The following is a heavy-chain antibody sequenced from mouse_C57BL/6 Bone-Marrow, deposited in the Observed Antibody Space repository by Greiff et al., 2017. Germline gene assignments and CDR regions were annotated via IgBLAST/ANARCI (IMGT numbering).Heavy chain of an antibody. CDR2: INPYNGGT. V-gene: IGHV1-19*01. Sequence: EVQLQQSGPVLVKPGASVKMSCKASGYTFTDYYMNWVKQSHGKSLEWIGVINPYNGGTSYNQKFKGKATLTVDKSSSTAYMGLNSLTSEDSAVYYCARVSSLYAMDYWGQGTSVTVSS. J-gene: IGHJ4*01. D-gene: IGHD1-1*01. CDR1: GYTFTDYY. CDR3: ARVSSLYAMDY.